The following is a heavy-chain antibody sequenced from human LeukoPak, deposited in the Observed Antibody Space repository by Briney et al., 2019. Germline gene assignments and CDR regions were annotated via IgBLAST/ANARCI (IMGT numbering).Heavy chain of an antibody. J-gene: IGHJ4*02. V-gene: IGHV1-69*13. CDR3: ARVRNLVAAAGTRWSPFDY. CDR1: GGTLSSYA. CDR2: IIPIFGTA. D-gene: IGHD6-13*01. Sequence: SVKVSCKASGGTLSSYAISWVRQAPGQGLEWMGGIIPIFGTANYAQKFQGRVTITADESTSTAYMELSSLRSEDTAVYYCARVRNLVAAAGTRWSPFDYWGQGTLVTVSS.